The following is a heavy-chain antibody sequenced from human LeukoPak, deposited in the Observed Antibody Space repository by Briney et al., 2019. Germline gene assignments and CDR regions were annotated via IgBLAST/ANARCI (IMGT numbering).Heavy chain of an antibody. D-gene: IGHD2-2*01. CDR2: FDPEDGET. CDR1: GYTLTELS. Sequence: EASVKVSCKVSGYTLTELSMHWVRQAPGKGLEWMGGFDPEDGETIYAQKFQGRVTMTEDTSTDTAYMELSSLRSEDTAVYYCATDQGYCSSTSCLGFDYWGQGTLVTVSS. CDR3: ATDQGYCSSTSCLGFDY. V-gene: IGHV1-24*01. J-gene: IGHJ4*02.